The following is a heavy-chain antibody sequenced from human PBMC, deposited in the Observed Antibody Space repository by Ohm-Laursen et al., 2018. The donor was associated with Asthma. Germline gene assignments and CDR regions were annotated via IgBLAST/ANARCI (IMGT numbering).Heavy chain of an antibody. D-gene: IGHD2-2*01. CDR1: GYTFTDYY. Sequence: ATVKISCKVSGYTFTDYYMHWVPQAPGKGLEWMGLVDPEDGETIYAEKFQGRVTITADTSTDTAYMELSSLRSEDTAVYYCATGHIVVVPAAMLLDYYGMDVWGQGTTVTVSS. CDR2: VDPEDGET. CDR3: ATGHIVVVPAAMLLDYYGMDV. V-gene: IGHV1-69-2*01. J-gene: IGHJ6*02.